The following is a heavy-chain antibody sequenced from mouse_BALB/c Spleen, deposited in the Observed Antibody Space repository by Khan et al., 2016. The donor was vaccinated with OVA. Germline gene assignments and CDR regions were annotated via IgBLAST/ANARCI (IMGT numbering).Heavy chain of an antibody. J-gene: IGHJ3*01. CDR2: INPSNGYT. CDR1: GYTFTTYT. Sequence: QVQLKESGAELARPGASVKMSCKASGYTFTTYTMHWVKQRLGQGLEWIGYINPSNGYTNYNQKFKDKSTLTADKSSSTAYMQLSSLTSDYSAVYYCAREGAYYRSDGWFSYWGQGTLVTVSA. D-gene: IGHD2-14*01. V-gene: IGHV1-4*01. CDR3: AREGAYYRSDGWFSY.